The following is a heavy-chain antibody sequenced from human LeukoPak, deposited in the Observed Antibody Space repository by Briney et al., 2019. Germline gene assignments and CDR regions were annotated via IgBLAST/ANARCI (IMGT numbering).Heavy chain of an antibody. CDR1: GYSFTSYW. D-gene: IGHD3-3*01. Sequence: GESLKISCKGSGYSFTSYWIGWVRQMPGKGLEWMGIIYPGDSDTRYSPSFQGQVTISADKSISTAYLQWSSLKASDTAMYYCARGFPDYDFWSGYMDVWGKGTTVTVSS. CDR2: IYPGDSDT. V-gene: IGHV5-51*01. CDR3: ARGFPDYDFWSGYMDV. J-gene: IGHJ6*03.